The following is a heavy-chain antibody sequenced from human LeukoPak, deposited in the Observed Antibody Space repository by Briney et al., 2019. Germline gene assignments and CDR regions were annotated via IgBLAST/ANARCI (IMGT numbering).Heavy chain of an antibody. Sequence: PGGSLTLSCAASGFTFSSYSMNWVRQAPGKGLEWVSSISSSSSYIYYADSVKGRFTISRDNAKNSLYLQMNSLRAEDTAVYYCAGHYYGSGSYYPIPWGQGTLVTVSS. CDR1: GFTFSSYS. CDR2: ISSSSSYI. CDR3: AGHYYGSGSYYPIP. D-gene: IGHD3-10*01. J-gene: IGHJ5*02. V-gene: IGHV3-21*01.